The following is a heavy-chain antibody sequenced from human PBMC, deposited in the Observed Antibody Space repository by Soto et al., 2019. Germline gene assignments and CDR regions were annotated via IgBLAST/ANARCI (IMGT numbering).Heavy chain of an antibody. CDR1: GGSISSKSYY. CDR2: ISYSGPT. D-gene: IGHD5-12*01. Sequence: QLQLQESGPGLVKPSETLSLTCTVSGGSISSKSYYWLWIRQPPGKGLECIGTISYSGPTYYNPSLKSRVTISVDASKNLFSLKVNSVTAADTAVYYCAGQGSGYDSPAYWGQGTLVTVSS. J-gene: IGHJ4*02. CDR3: AGQGSGYDSPAY. V-gene: IGHV4-39*01.